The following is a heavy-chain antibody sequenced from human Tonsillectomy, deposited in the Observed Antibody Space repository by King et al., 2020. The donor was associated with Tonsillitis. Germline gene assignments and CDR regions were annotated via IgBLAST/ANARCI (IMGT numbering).Heavy chain of an antibody. CDR1: GFTFSSYW. J-gene: IGHJ5*02. CDR2: IKQDGSEK. Sequence: VQLVESGGGLVQPGGSLRLSCAASGFTFSSYWMSWVRQAPGKGLEWVANIKQDGSEKYFVDSLKGRFTISRDKPKNSLYLQTNSLRAEDTAVYYCARVVVPARGSNWFDPWGQGTLVTVSS. V-gene: IGHV3-7*03. D-gene: IGHD2-15*01. CDR3: ARVVVPARGSNWFDP.